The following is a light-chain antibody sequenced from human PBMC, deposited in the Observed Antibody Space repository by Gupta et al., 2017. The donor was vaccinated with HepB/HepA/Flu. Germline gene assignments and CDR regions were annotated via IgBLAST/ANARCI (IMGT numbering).Light chain of an antibody. Sequence: EIVMTQSPATLSVSPGERATLSCRASHSVSNNLAWYQQKPGQAPRLLIYGASTMATGIPARFSGSGSGTEFTLTISSLQSEDFAVYYCQQYINWPPRTFGQGTKVEVK. CDR2: GAS. V-gene: IGKV3-15*01. CDR3: QQYINWPPRT. J-gene: IGKJ1*01. CDR1: HSVSNN.